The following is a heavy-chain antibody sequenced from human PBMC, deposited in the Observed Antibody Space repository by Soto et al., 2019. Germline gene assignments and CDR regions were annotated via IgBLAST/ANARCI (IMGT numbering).Heavy chain of an antibody. CDR1: GFTFDDYA. V-gene: IGHV3-9*01. J-gene: IGHJ4*02. D-gene: IGHD1-26*01. Sequence: GGSLRLSCAASGFTFDDYAMHWVRQAPGKGLEWVSGISWNSGSIGYAESVKGRFTSSRDNAKNSLYRQMNSLRAEDTALYYCAKAYSWTHYYCDYWGRGTLVTVSS. CDR3: AKAYSWTHYYCDY. CDR2: ISWNSGSI.